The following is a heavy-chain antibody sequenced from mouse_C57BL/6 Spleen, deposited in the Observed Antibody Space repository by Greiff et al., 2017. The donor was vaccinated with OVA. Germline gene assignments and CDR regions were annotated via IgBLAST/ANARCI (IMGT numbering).Heavy chain of an antibody. J-gene: IGHJ2*01. D-gene: IGHD1-1*01. CDR3: ARYTTVVYFDY. CDR1: GYTFTSYD. Sequence: VQGVESGPELVKPGASVKLSCKASGYTFTSYDINWVKQRPGQGLEWIGWIYPRDGSTKYNAKFKGKATLTVDTSSSTAYMELHSLTSEDSAVYFCARYTTVVYFDYWGQGTTLTVSS. CDR2: IYPRDGST. V-gene: IGHV1-85*01.